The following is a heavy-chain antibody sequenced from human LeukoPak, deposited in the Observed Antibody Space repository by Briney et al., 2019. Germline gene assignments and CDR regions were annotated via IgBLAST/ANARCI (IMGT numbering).Heavy chain of an antibody. CDR2: ARNKANSYSV. CDR1: GFTFSDHC. CDR3: TREALNHGSGTYYIDSFDF. Sequence: GGSLRLSGAASGFTFSDHCMDWVRQAPGKGLEWVGRARNKANSYSVEYAESVRGRFTISRDDSENSLYLQMNSLKAEDTAVYYCTREALNHGSGTYYIDSFDFWGQGTLVTVSS. D-gene: IGHD3-10*01. J-gene: IGHJ4*02. V-gene: IGHV3-72*01.